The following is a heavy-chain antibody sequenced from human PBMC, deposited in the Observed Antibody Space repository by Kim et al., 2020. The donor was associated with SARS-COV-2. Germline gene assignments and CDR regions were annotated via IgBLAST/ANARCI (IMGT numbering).Heavy chain of an antibody. V-gene: IGHV3-21*01. CDR2: ISSSSSYI. D-gene: IGHD6-13*01. J-gene: IGHJ6*02. CDR3: ARDKLIAADLYYYYGMDV. Sequence: GGSLRLSCAASGFTFSSYSMNWVRQAPGKGLEWVSSISSSSSYIYYADSVKGRFTISRDNAKNSLYLQMNSLRAEDTAVYYCARDKLIAADLYYYYGMDVWGQGTTVTVSS. CDR1: GFTFSSYS.